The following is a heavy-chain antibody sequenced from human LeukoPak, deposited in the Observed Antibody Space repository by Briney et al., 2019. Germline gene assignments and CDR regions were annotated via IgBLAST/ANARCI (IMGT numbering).Heavy chain of an antibody. CDR3: ARGGSGPAAVRRYFMDV. Sequence: GASVKVSCKASGGTFSSYAIIWVRQAPGQGLEWMGGIIRMFGTTNYAQKFQGRVTITTDESTSTAYLELSSLRSEDTAVYYCARGGSGPAAVRRYFMDVWGKGTTVIVSS. V-gene: IGHV1-69*05. CDR2: IIRMFGTT. D-gene: IGHD2-2*02. J-gene: IGHJ6*03. CDR1: GGTFSSYA.